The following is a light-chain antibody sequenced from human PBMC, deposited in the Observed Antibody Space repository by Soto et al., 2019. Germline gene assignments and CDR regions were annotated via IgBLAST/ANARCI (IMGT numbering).Light chain of an antibody. J-gene: IGKJ1*01. CDR2: LGS. Sequence: DTVMTQTPVSLPVTPGEPASISCRSSQSLLHSNGYNYLDSYLQKPGQSPQLLIYLGSTRASGVPDRFSGSGSGTDFTLKISRVEAEDVGVYYCMQALQTRTFGQGTKV. CDR1: QSLLHSNGYNY. V-gene: IGKV2-28*01. CDR3: MQALQTRT.